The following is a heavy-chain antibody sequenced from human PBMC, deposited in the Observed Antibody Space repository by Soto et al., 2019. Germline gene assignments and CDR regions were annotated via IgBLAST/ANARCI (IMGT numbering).Heavy chain of an antibody. CDR3: VAVPTAPTIYYYYYGMDV. D-gene: IGHD3-9*01. Sequence: QMQLVQSGPEVKKPGTSVKVSCKASGFTFTSSAMQWVRQARGQRLEWIGWIVVGSGNTNYAQKFQERVTITRDMSTSTAYMELSSLRSEDTAVYYCVAVPTAPTIYYYYYGMDVWGQGTTVTVSS. J-gene: IGHJ6*02. CDR1: GFTFTSSA. V-gene: IGHV1-58*02. CDR2: IVVGSGNT.